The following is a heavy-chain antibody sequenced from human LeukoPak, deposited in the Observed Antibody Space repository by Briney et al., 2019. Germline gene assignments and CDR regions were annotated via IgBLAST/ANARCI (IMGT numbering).Heavy chain of an antibody. D-gene: IGHD3-10*02. J-gene: IGHJ6*04. CDR1: GFTFSNYS. Sequence: PGGSLRLSCAASGFTFSNYSMNWVRQAPGKGLEWVSSISSGSSYLYYADSVKGRFTISRDNAKNSLYLQMNSLRAEDTAVYYCAELGITMIGGVWGKGTTVTISS. V-gene: IGHV3-21*01. CDR2: ISSGSSYL. CDR3: AELGITMIGGV.